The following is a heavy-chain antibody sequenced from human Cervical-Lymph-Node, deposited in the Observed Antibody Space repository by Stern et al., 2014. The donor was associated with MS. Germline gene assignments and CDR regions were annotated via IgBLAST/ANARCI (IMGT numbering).Heavy chain of an antibody. D-gene: IGHD2-21*02. V-gene: IGHV4-34*01. J-gene: IGHJ2*01. CDR1: GGSFSGYY. Sequence: QVQLGQWGAGLLKPSETLSLTCAVYGGSFSGYYWSWIRQPPGKGLEWIGEINHSGSTNYNPSLKSRVTISVDTSKNQFSLKLSSVTAADTAVYYCARRKAQGHIVVVTAADWYFDLWGRGTLVTVSS. CDR2: INHSGST. CDR3: ARRKAQGHIVVVTAADWYFDL.